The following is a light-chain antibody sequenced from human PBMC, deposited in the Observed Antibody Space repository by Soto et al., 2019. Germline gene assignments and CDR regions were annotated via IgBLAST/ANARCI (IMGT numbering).Light chain of an antibody. CDR1: SSDVGGYNY. Sequence: QSALTQPASVSGSPGQSITISCTGTSSDVGGYNYVSWYQEHPGKAPKIMIYDVSNRPSGVSNRFSGSKSGNTASLTISGLQAEDEGDHYCSSYTTGSTDDFGTGTTVTAL. V-gene: IGLV2-14*01. J-gene: IGLJ1*01. CDR2: DVS. CDR3: SSYTTGSTDD.